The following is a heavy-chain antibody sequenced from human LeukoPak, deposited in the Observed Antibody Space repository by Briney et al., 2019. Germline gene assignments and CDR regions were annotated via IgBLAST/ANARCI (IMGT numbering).Heavy chain of an antibody. V-gene: IGHV3-23*01. Sequence: GGSLRLSCAASGFTFSSYAMSWVRQAPGKGLEWVSAISGSGGSTYYADSVKGRFTISRDNSKSTLYLQMSTLRAEDTAVYYCAKDTRIPIVGEFDYWGQGTLVTVSS. J-gene: IGHJ4*02. CDR3: AKDTRIPIVGEFDY. CDR1: GFTFSSYA. D-gene: IGHD3-22*01. CDR2: ISGSGGST.